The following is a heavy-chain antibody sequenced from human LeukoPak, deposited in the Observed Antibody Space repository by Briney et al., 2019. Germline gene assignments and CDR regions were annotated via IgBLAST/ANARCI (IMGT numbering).Heavy chain of an antibody. CDR2: ISGSSTFM. CDR3: ARVHPGSSLLIGEIDS. Sequence: GGSLRLSCAASGFTFSSYSMNWVRQAPGKGLEWVSSISGSSTFMYYADSLKGRFTISRDNAKKSLYLQMNSLRAEDTAVYYCARVHPGSSLLIGEIDSWGQGTLVTVSS. D-gene: IGHD6-13*01. CDR1: GFTFSSYS. J-gene: IGHJ5*01. V-gene: IGHV3-21*01.